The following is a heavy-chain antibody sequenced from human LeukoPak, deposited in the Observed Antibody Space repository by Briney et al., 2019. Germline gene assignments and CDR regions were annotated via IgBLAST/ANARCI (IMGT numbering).Heavy chain of an antibody. V-gene: IGHV4-59*01. CDR3: ARRSRGLYYFEY. D-gene: IGHD3-10*01. CDR2: IFYSGNT. CDR1: GGSIRSYY. Sequence: SETLSLTCTVSGGSIRSYYWSWIRRPPGKGLEWIGHIFYSGNTNYNPSLKSRVTISVDMSTNQISLNLTSVTAADTALYYCARRSRGLYYFEYWGQGTLVTVSS. J-gene: IGHJ4*02.